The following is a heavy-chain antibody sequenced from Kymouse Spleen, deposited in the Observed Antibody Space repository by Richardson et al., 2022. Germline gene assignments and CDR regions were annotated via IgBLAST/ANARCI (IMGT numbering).Heavy chain of an antibody. CDR3: ARDSEDIVVVPAARYNWNYEVFFFDY. D-gene: IGHD2-2*02. CDR1: GFTFSSYS. CDR2: ISSSSSTI. Sequence: EVQLVESGGGLVQPGGSLRLSCAASGFTFSSYSMNWVRQAPGKGLEWVSYISSSSSTIYYADSVKGRFTISRDNAKNSLYLQMNSLRDEDTAVYYCARDSEDIVVVPAARYNWNYEVFFFDYWGQGTLVTVSS. V-gene: IGHV3-48*02. J-gene: IGHJ4*02.